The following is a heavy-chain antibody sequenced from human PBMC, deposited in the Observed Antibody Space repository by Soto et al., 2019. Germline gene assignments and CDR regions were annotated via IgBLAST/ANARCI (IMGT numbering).Heavy chain of an antibody. Sequence: QVQLVQSGAEVRNPGASLKVSCKASGYTFIGNYLHWVRQAPGQGLEWMGWMSPSGGDTKFAQRFQGRVTMTRDTSISTAYMELSSLRSDDTAIYYCARAESHNLYYYYAMDVWGQGTMVTVSS. CDR2: MSPSGGDT. V-gene: IGHV1-2*02. J-gene: IGHJ6*02. D-gene: IGHD1-20*01. CDR1: GYTFIGNY. CDR3: ARAESHNLYYYYAMDV.